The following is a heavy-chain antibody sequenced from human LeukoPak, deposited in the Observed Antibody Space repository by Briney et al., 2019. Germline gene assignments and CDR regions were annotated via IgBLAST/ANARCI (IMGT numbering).Heavy chain of an antibody. J-gene: IGHJ5*02. V-gene: IGHV4-59*01. CDR3: ARYASARFDP. CDR1: GASISSYY. Sequence: ASETLSPTCTVSGASISSYYGSWVRQPPGKGLEWVGNIHYSGSTNSNPSLKSRLTISIDTSNNQFSLKLNSVTAADTAVYYCARYASARFDPWGQGTLVTVSS. D-gene: IGHD3-10*01. CDR2: IHYSGST.